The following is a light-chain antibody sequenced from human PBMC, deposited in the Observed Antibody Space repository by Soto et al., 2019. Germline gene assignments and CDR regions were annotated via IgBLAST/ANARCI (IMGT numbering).Light chain of an antibody. CDR1: QTISSW. CDR3: QHYNSYSEA. CDR2: KAS. V-gene: IGKV1-5*03. J-gene: IGKJ1*01. Sequence: DIQMTQSPSTLSGSVGDRVTITCRASQTISSWLAWYQQKPGKAPKLLIYKASTLKSGVPSRFSGSGSGTEFTLTIXXXXPDDFATYYCQHYNSYSEAFGQGTKVELK.